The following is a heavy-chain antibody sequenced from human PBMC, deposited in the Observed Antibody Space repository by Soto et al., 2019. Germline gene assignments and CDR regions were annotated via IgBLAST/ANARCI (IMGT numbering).Heavy chain of an antibody. Sequence: QVQLVQSGAEVKKPGSSVKVSCKASGGTFSSYAISWVRQAPGQGLEWMGGIIPIFGTANYAQKFQGRVTITADKSTSTAYMELSSLRSEDTAVYYCAREGSNAYWYSSGWYDLNYWGQGTLVTVSS. J-gene: IGHJ4*02. V-gene: IGHV1-69*06. CDR2: IIPIFGTA. D-gene: IGHD6-19*01. CDR1: GGTFSSYA. CDR3: AREGSNAYWYSSGWYDLNY.